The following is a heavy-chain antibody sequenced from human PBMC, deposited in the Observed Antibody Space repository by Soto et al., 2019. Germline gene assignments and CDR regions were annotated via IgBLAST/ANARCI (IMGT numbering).Heavy chain of an antibody. D-gene: IGHD3-22*01. CDR1: GGTFSSYA. CDR3: ARGVRYYYDSSGYYDRYYYYGMDV. CDR2: IIPIFGTA. V-gene: IGHV1-69*13. Sequence: SVKVSCKASGGTFSSYAISWVLQAPGQGLEWMGGIIPIFGTANYAQKFQGRVTITADESTSTAYMELSSLRSEDTAVYYCARGVRYYYDSSGYYDRYYYYGMDVWG. J-gene: IGHJ6*02.